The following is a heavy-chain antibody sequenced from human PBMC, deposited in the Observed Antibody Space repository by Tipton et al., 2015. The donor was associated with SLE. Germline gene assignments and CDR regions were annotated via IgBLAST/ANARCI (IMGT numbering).Heavy chain of an antibody. CDR2: IYYSGST. CDR3: ASPGSSAPGPYFQH. D-gene: IGHD6-25*01. Sequence: TLSLTCTVSAGSISSYYWSWIRQPPGKGLEWIGDIYYSGSTNYNPSLQSRVTVSVDTSKNHFSLTLSSVTAADTAVYYCASPGSSAPGPYFQHWGQGTLVTVSS. J-gene: IGHJ1*01. V-gene: IGHV4-59*08. CDR1: AGSISSYY.